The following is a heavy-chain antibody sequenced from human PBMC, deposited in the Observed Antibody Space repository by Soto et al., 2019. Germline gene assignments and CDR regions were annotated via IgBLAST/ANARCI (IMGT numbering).Heavy chain of an antibody. V-gene: IGHV4-31*03. CDR2: IYYSGST. Sequence: PSETLSLTCTFSGGSISSGGYYWSWIRQHPGKGLEWIGYIYYSGSTYYNPSLKSRVTISVDTSKNQFSLKLSSVTAADTAVYYCARGPVRTTVTTWDLNYYYMDVWGKGTTVTVSS. J-gene: IGHJ6*03. CDR3: ARGPVRTTVTTWDLNYYYMDV. D-gene: IGHD4-17*01. CDR1: GGSISSGGYY.